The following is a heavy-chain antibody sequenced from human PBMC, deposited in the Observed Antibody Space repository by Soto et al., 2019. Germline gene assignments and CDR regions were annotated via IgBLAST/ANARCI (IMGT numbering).Heavy chain of an antibody. D-gene: IGHD3-10*02. CDR3: ARVLFGELSSHYFDY. CDR2: ISSSSSYI. V-gene: IGHV3-21*01. Sequence: PGGSLRLSCAASGFTFSSYSMNWVRQAPGKGLEWVSSISSSSSYIYYADSVKGRFTIPRDNAKNSLYLQMNSLRAEDTAVYYCARVLFGELSSHYFDYWGQGTLVTVSS. J-gene: IGHJ4*02. CDR1: GFTFSSYS.